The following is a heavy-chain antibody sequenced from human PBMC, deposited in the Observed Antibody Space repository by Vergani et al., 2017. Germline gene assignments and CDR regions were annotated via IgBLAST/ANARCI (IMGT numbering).Heavy chain of an antibody. CDR2: IIPIFGSA. CDR3: ASLGGNQLPR. V-gene: IGHV1-69*01. Sequence: QVQLVQSGAEVKKPGASVRVFCKAFGDTFNNYAISWVRQAPGQGLEWMGGIIPIFGSADYAQQFQGRVTITADESTSTAYMEVSSLTAEDTAVYYWASLGGNQLPRWGQGILVTVSS. CDR1: GDTFNNYA. J-gene: IGHJ4*02. D-gene: IGHD2-2*01.